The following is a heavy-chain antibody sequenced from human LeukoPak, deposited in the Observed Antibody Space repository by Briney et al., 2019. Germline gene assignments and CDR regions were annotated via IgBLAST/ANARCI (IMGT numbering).Heavy chain of an antibody. D-gene: IGHD3-3*01. Sequence: PSETLSLTCSVSGDSISSYYWSWIRQPPGKGLEWVGYIYYTRSTNYNPSLKRRVTISIDTSQNPFSLRLSSVNAADTAVYYCARGFPIFGLWGQGTLVTVSS. CDR2: IYYTRST. V-gene: IGHV4-59*01. CDR1: GDSISSYY. J-gene: IGHJ4*02. CDR3: ARGFPIFGL.